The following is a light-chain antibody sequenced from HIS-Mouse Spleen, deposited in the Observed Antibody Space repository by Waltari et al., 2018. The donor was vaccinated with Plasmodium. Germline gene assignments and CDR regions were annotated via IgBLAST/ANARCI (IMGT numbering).Light chain of an antibody. CDR3: YSTDSSGNHRV. J-gene: IGLJ3*02. V-gene: IGLV3-10*01. CDR2: EDS. CDR1: ALPKKN. Sequence: SYELTQPPSVSVSPGQTARITCAGDALPKKNAYLYQQKSGQAPVLVICEDSKRPSGIPERFSGSSSGTMATLTISGAQVEDEADYYCYSTDSSGNHRVFGGGTKLTVL.